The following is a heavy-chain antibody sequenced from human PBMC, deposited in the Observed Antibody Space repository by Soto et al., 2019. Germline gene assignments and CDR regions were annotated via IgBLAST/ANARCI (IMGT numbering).Heavy chain of an antibody. Sequence: QLVESGGGLVKSGGSLRLSCEASGFTFSTYAMNWVRQAPGKGLEWVSSISTSGTFIYYVDAVKGRFTISRDNAKNSLFLQMNSLRAEDTAIYFCARGKEETKRHCSGGSCPDQWGQGTLVTVSS. CDR2: ISTSGTFI. D-gene: IGHD2-15*01. CDR3: ARGKEETKRHCSGGSCPDQ. CDR1: GFTFSTYA. J-gene: IGHJ5*02. V-gene: IGHV3-21*02.